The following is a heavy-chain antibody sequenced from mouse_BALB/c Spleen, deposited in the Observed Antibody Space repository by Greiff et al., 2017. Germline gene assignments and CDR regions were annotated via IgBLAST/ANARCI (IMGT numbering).Heavy chain of an antibody. J-gene: IGHJ3*01. CDR1: GYTFTSYW. V-gene: IGHV1-5*01. Sequence: VQLKQSGTVLARPGASVKMSCKASGYTFTSYWMHWVKQRPGQGLEWIGAIYPGNSDTSYNQKFKGKAKLTAVTSTSTAYMELSSLTNEDSAVYYCTSIYYDYDGGWFAYWGQGTLVTVSA. CDR3: TSIYYDYDGGWFAY. CDR2: IYPGNSDT. D-gene: IGHD2-4*01.